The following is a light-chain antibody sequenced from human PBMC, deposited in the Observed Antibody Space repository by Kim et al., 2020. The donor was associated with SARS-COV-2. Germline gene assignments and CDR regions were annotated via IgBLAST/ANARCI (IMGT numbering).Light chain of an antibody. CDR2: QDT. CDR1: KLGDKY. J-gene: IGLJ3*02. V-gene: IGLV3-1*01. Sequence: SYELTQPPSVSVSPGQTVTITCSGDKLGDKYSSWYQQQPGQAPVLVIYQDTQRPSGVPERFSGSNSGNTATLTISGTQAVDEADYYCQAWDKTWIFGGG. CDR3: QAWDKTWI.